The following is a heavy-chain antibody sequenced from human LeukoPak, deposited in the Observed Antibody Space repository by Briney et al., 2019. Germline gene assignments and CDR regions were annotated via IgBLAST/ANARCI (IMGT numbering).Heavy chain of an antibody. J-gene: IGHJ5*02. CDR3: ARRAFYSRGGNWFDP. CDR2: IIPIFGTA. CDR1: GGTFSSYA. D-gene: IGHD4-11*01. Sequence: SVKVSCEASGGTFSSYAISWVRQAPGQGLEWMGGIIPIFGTANYAQKFQGRVTITTDESASTAYMELSSLRSEDTAVYYCARRAFYSRGGNWFDPWGQGTLVTVSS. V-gene: IGHV1-69*05.